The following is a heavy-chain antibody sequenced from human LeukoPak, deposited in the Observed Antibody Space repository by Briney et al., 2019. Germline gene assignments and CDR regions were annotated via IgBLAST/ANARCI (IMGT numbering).Heavy chain of an antibody. J-gene: IGHJ5*02. V-gene: IGHV4-31*03. Sequence: PSETLSLTCTVSGGSISSGGYYWSWIRQHPGQGLEWIGYIYYSGSTYYNPSLKSRVTISVDTSKNQFSLMRSSVTAAATAVYYCARRDSGSYYNENWFDPWGQGTLVTVSS. CDR2: IYYSGST. CDR3: ARRDSGSYYNENWFDP. CDR1: GGSISSGGYY. D-gene: IGHD3-10*01.